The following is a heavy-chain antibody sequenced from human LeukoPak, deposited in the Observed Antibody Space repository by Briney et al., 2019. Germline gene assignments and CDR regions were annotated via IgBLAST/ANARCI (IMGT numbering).Heavy chain of an antibody. J-gene: IGHJ4*02. CDR1: GFTFSTYV. Sequence: GGSLILSCAASGFTFSTYVMSWVRQAPGKGLEWVSTISANGGSTYYTDSVKGRFTISRDNSKNTLYLQMNSLRAEDTAVYYCAKPPPDSSSWLFDYWGQGTLVTVSS. V-gene: IGHV3-23*01. CDR3: AKPPPDSSSWLFDY. CDR2: ISANGGST. D-gene: IGHD6-13*01.